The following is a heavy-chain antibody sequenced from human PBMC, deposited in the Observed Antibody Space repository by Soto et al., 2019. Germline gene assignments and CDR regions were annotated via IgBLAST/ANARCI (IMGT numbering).Heavy chain of an antibody. CDR3: ARAYYDSSGYYPTTYYFDY. D-gene: IGHD3-22*01. V-gene: IGHV1-69*12. CDR2: IIPIFGTA. CDR1: GGTFSSYA. J-gene: IGHJ4*02. Sequence: QVQLVQSGAEVKKPGSSVKVSCKASGGTFSSYAISWVRQAPGQGLEWMGGIIPIFGTANYAQKFQGRATITADEXXSXAXXELSSLRSEDTAVYYCARAYYDSSGYYPTTYYFDYWGQGTLVTVSS.